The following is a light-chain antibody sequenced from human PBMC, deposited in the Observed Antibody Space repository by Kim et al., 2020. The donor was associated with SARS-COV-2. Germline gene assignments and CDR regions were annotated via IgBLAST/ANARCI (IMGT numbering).Light chain of an antibody. V-gene: IGKV3-15*01. CDR3: QQFNNAPPTPT. Sequence: SPRGTATLSCRASRYVSAHLDRYQQRPVQAPSVVIYNAASRAPGVPVRFSGSGSGTEFTLTISDVQSEDAAIYYCQQFNNAPPTPTFGPGTKLEI. CDR2: NAA. J-gene: IGKJ2*01. CDR1: RYVSAH.